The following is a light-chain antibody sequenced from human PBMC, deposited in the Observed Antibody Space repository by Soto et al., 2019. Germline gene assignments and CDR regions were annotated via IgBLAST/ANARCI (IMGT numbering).Light chain of an antibody. CDR1: SSDVGSYNR. J-gene: IGLJ1*01. CDR2: DVI. V-gene: IGLV2-18*02. CDR3: SSFTTSSTYV. Sequence: QSALTQPPSVSGSPGQSVTISCSGTSSDVGSYNRVSWYQQPPGTAPKLMIYDVINRPSGVPDRFSTSKSGNTASLTISGLQAEDEADYYCSSFTTSSTYVFGTGTSSPS.